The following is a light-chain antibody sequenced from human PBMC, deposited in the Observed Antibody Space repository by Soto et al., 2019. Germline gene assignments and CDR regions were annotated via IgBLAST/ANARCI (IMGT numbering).Light chain of an antibody. CDR3: QHYDGPPFT. CDR1: QSVNSKF. J-gene: IGKJ3*01. Sequence: EIVLTQSPGTLSLSPGERAILSCRASQSVNSKFLAWYQQKPGQAPSLLIYGVSSRATVIPDRFSGSWSGTVFTIIISILEHEDFGVYYCQHYDGPPFTFGPGTNVDIK. V-gene: IGKV3-20*01. CDR2: GVS.